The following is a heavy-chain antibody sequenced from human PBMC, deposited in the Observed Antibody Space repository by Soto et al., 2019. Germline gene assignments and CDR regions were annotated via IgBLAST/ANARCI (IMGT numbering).Heavy chain of an antibody. CDR3: ARENYDFWSGYYLDY. J-gene: IGHJ4*02. Sequence: EVQLVESGGGLVQPGGSLRLSCVVSGITFSTYRMHWVRQAPGKGLVWVSHIKSDGTVTHYTDSVRGRFIISRDNDKNTLFLQMNSLRAEDTAVYYCARENYDFWSGYYLDYWGQGTLVTVSS. D-gene: IGHD3-3*01. CDR2: IKSDGTVT. V-gene: IGHV3-74*01. CDR1: GITFSTYR.